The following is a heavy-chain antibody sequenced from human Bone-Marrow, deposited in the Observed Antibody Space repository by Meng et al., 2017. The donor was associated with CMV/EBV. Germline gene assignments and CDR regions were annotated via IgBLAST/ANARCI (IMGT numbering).Heavy chain of an antibody. CDR3: ARLPVTTRYYYYGMDV. D-gene: IGHD4-11*01. Sequence: SETLSLTCTVSGGSISSSSYYWGWIRQPPGKGLEWIGSIYYSGSTYYNPSLKSRVTISVDTSKNQFSLKLSSVTAADTAVYYCARLPVTTRYYYYGMDVWGQGTKVTVS. J-gene: IGHJ6*02. CDR2: IYYSGST. V-gene: IGHV4-39*01. CDR1: GGSISSSSYY.